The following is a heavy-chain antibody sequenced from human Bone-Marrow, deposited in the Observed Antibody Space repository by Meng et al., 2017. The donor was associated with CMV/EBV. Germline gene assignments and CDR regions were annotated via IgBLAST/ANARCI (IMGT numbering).Heavy chain of an antibody. J-gene: IGHJ6*02. Sequence: GEYLKIPCAASGFTVSSYAMHWVRQAPGKGLEWVAVISYDGSNKYYADSVKGRFTISRDNSKNTLYLQMNSLRAEDTAVYYCAKDRATGFVRYYYGMDVWGQGTTVTVSS. D-gene: IGHD2-15*01. V-gene: IGHV3-30-3*01. CDR2: ISYDGSNK. CDR3: AKDRATGFVRYYYGMDV. CDR1: GFTVSSYA.